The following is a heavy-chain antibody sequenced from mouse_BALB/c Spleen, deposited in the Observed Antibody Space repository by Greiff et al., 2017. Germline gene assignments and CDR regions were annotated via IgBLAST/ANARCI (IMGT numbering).Heavy chain of an antibody. CDR2: IYPGDGDT. CDR1: GYAFSSSW. Sequence: VQLQQSGPELVKPGASVKISCKASGYAFSSSWMNWVKQRPGQGLEWIGRIYPGDGDTNYNGKFKGKATLTGDKSSSTAYMQLSSLTSVDSAVYFCARKGPVAVVGAMDYWGQGTSVTVSS. J-gene: IGHJ4*01. D-gene: IGHD1-1*01. V-gene: IGHV1-82*01. CDR3: ARKGPVAVVGAMDY.